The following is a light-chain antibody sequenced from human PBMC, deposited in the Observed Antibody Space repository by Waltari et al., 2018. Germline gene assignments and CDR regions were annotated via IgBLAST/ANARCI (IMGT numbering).Light chain of an antibody. CDR1: QSVLYSSNNKNY. V-gene: IGKV4-1*01. Sequence: DIVMTQSPDSLAVSLGERATINCKSSQSVLYSSNNKNYVAWYQQKPGQPPKLLIYWASTRESGVPDRFSGSGSGTDFTLTISSLQAEDVAVYYCQQYYSTPLITFGPGTKVDIK. J-gene: IGKJ3*01. CDR2: WAS. CDR3: QQYYSTPLIT.